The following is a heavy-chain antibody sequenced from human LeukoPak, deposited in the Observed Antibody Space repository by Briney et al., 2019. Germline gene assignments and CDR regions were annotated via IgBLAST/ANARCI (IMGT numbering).Heavy chain of an antibody. Sequence: PGGSLRLSYAASGFTFDDYGMSWVRQAPGKGLERVSGINWNGGSTGYADSVKGRFTISRDNAKNSLYLQMNSLRAEDTALYYCARAVVRGVIGYYFDYWGQGTLVTVSS. CDR2: INWNGGST. V-gene: IGHV3-20*03. CDR3: ARAVVRGVIGYYFDY. J-gene: IGHJ4*02. D-gene: IGHD3-10*01. CDR1: GFTFDDYG.